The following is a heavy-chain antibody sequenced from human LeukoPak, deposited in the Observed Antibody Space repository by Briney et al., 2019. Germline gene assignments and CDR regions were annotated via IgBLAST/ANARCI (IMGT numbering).Heavy chain of an antibody. CDR3: ARERSSSPHFDY. CDR1: GGSIRSYY. D-gene: IGHD6-6*01. Sequence: SETLSLTCTDSGGSIRSYYWSWIRQPPGKGLEWIGYIYYSGSTNYNPSLKSRVTISVDTSKNQFSLKLSSVTAADTAVYYCARERSSSPHFDYWGQGTLVTVSS. J-gene: IGHJ4*02. CDR2: IYYSGST. V-gene: IGHV4-59*01.